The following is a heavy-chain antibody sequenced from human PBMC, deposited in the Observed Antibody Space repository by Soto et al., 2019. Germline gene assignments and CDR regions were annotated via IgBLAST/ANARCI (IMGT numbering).Heavy chain of an antibody. V-gene: IGHV3-23*01. J-gene: IGHJ4*02. Sequence: GGSLRLSCATSGFTFNNCAMTWVRQRPGKGLEWVSTISHTGANTYYADSVKGRFTISRDNSNRTLFLHMTSLRAEDTAVYYCAKDLSLFGISFIAPSFDYWGQGALVTVSS. CDR2: ISHTGANT. CDR3: AKDLSLFGISFIAPSFDY. D-gene: IGHD3-3*01. CDR1: GFTFNNCA.